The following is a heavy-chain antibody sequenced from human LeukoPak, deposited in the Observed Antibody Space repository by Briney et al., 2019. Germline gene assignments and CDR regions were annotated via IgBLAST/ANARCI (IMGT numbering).Heavy chain of an antibody. D-gene: IGHD3-9*01. CDR3: ARDRFPYYDILTGYYNFDY. CDR1: GGTFSSYA. CDR2: IIPIFGTA. Sequence: ASVKVSCKASGGTFSSYAISWVRQAPGQGLEWMGGIIPIFGTANYAQKFQGRVTITADKSTSTAYMELSSLRTEDTAVYYCARDRFPYYDILTGYYNFDYWGQGTLVTVSS. V-gene: IGHV1-69*06. J-gene: IGHJ4*02.